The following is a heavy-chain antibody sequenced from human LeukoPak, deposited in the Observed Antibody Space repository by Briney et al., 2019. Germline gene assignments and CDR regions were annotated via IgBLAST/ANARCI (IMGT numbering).Heavy chain of an antibody. Sequence: SETLSLTCTVSGGSISSYYWSWIRQPPGKGLEWIGYIYYSGSTNYNPSLKSRVTISVDTSKNQFSLKLSSVTAADTAVYYSAREASLKGPDWFDPWGQGTLVTVSS. CDR1: GGSISSYY. D-gene: IGHD3-16*01. CDR3: AREASLKGPDWFDP. CDR2: IYYSGST. V-gene: IGHV4-59*01. J-gene: IGHJ5*02.